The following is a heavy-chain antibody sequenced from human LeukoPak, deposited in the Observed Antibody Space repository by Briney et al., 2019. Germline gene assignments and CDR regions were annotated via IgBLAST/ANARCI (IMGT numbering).Heavy chain of an antibody. CDR1: GRTFSSYA. Sequence: SVKVSCKASGRTFSSYAISWVRQAPGQGLEWMGGIIPIFGTANYAQKFQGRVTITADESTSTAYMELSSLRSEDTAVYYCARGLAAAGFRGFDPWGQGTLVTVSS. V-gene: IGHV1-69*01. J-gene: IGHJ5*02. CDR2: IIPIFGTA. D-gene: IGHD6-13*01. CDR3: ARGLAAAGFRGFDP.